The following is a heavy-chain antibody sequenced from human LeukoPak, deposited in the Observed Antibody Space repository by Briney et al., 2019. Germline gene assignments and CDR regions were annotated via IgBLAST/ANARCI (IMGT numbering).Heavy chain of an antibody. CDR2: INPNTGDT. V-gene: IGHV1-2*02. D-gene: IGHD5-12*01. Sequence: GASVKVSCKASGYTFTGYYMHWVQQAPGQGLEWMGWINPNTGDTDYAQKFQGRVTMTRDTTISTAYMELSRLTFDDTAVYYCASYPRYISSPPFDYWGQGTLVTVSS. CDR3: ASYPRYISSPPFDY. CDR1: GYTFTGYY. J-gene: IGHJ4*02.